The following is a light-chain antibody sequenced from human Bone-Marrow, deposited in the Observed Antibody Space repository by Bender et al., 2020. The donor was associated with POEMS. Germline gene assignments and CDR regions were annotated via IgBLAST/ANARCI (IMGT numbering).Light chain of an antibody. V-gene: IGLV2-11*01. CDR3: SSYTSSSTLV. Sequence: QSALTQPRSVSGSLGQSVTISCTGTSSDVGAYNHVSWYQQYPGKAPKVVIYDVGERPSGVPGRFSGSKSGNTASLTISGLQAEDEADYFCSSYTSSSTLVFGGGTKLTVL. CDR1: SSDVGAYNH. J-gene: IGLJ3*02. CDR2: DVG.